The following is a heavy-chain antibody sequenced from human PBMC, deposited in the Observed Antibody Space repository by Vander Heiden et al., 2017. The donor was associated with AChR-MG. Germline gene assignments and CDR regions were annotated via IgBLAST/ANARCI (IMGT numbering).Heavy chain of an antibody. V-gene: IGHV3-30-3*01. CDR2: ISYDGSNK. CDR1: GFPFSSYA. Sequence: QVQLVESGGGVVQPGRSLRLSCAASGFPFSSYAMHWVRQAPGKGLEWVAVISYDGSNKYYADSVKGRFTISRDNSKNTLYLQMNSLRAEDTAVYYCARDEGLSFDYWGQGTLVTVSS. CDR3: ARDEGLSFDY. J-gene: IGHJ4*02.